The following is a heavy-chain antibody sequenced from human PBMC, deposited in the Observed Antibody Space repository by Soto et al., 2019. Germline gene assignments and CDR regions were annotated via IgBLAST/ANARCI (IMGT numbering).Heavy chain of an antibody. Sequence: GGSLRLSCAASGFTFSNAWMSWVRQAPGKGLEWVGRIKSKTDGGTTDYAAPVKGRFTISRDDSKNTLYLQMNSLKTEDTAVYYCTTGTYYDFWSGYSGPYYYYYGMDVWGQGTTVTV. CDR1: GFTFSNAW. J-gene: IGHJ6*02. V-gene: IGHV3-15*01. D-gene: IGHD3-3*01. CDR3: TTGTYYDFWSGYSGPYYYYYGMDV. CDR2: IKSKTDGGTT.